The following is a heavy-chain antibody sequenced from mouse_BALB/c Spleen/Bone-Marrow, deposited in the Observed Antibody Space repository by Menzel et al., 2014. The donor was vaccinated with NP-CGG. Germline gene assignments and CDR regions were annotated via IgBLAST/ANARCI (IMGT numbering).Heavy chain of an antibody. D-gene: IGHD1-2*01. J-gene: IGHJ2*01. CDR3: ARDIGRLLFDF. CDR1: GFTFTDYY. Sequence: EVKLMESGGGLVQPGGSLRHSCATSGFTFTDYYMNWVRQPPGKALEWLGFIRNQANGYTTEYSASVKGRFTISRDNSQSILYLQMNTLGAEDSATYYCARDIGRLLFDFWGQGTTLTVSS. CDR2: IRNQANGYTT. V-gene: IGHV7-3*02.